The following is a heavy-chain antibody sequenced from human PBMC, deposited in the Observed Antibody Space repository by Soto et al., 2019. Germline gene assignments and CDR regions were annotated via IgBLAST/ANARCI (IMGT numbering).Heavy chain of an antibody. Sequence: EVQLVESGGGLVQPGRSLRLSCTGSGFSFDDYAMHWVRQAPGKGLEWVSGIGWDGDSTGYAESVKGRFKISRDNAKKSLYLQMDSLRAEYTSLYFCAKCRSSWFESGMDVWGQGTTVTVSS. CDR1: GFSFDDYA. J-gene: IGHJ6*02. CDR3: AKCRSSWFESGMDV. D-gene: IGHD3-10*01. CDR2: IGWDGDST. V-gene: IGHV3-9*01.